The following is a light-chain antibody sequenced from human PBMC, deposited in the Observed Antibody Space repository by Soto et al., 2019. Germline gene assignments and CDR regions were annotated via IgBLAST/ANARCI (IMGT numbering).Light chain of an antibody. V-gene: IGKV1-9*01. J-gene: IGKJ1*01. CDR1: QGISSS. CDR2: APS. CDR3: LQDYNYPT. Sequence: DIQLTQSPSFLSASVGDRVTITCRASQGISSSLAWYQQKPGEAPKLLIYAPSNFQSGVPSRFSGSGSGTHFTLTISSLQPEDFATYYCLQDYNYPTFGQGTKVDIK.